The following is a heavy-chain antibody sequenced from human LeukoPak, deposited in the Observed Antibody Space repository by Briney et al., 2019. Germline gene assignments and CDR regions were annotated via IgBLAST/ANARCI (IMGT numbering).Heavy chain of an antibody. Sequence: GRSLRLSCAASGFTFSNYAMHCVRQAPGKGLGWVAIISYDGSNEHYADSVKGRFTISRENSKNTLYLQMISLRADDTAIYFCARPGSEWQWVPPDYWGQGTLVTVSS. D-gene: IGHD6-19*01. CDR1: GFTFSNYA. CDR2: ISYDGSNE. CDR3: ARPGSEWQWVPPDY. J-gene: IGHJ4*02. V-gene: IGHV3-30-3*01.